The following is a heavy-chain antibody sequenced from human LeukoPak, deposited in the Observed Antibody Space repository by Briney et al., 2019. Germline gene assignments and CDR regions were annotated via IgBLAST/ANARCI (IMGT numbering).Heavy chain of an antibody. Sequence: SETLSLTCAVYGGSFSGYYWSWIRQPPGKGLEWMGEINHSGSTNYNPSLKSRVTISVDTSKNQFSLKRSPVTAADTAVYYCARGSLLVPAAIIAEYYFDYWGQGTLVTVSP. V-gene: IGHV4-34*01. CDR3: ARGSLLVPAAIIAEYYFDY. D-gene: IGHD2-2*02. J-gene: IGHJ4*02. CDR1: GGSFSGYY. CDR2: INHSGST.